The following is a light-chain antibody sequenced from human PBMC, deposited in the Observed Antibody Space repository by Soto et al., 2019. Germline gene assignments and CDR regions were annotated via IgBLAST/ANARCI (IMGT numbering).Light chain of an antibody. J-gene: IGLJ2*01. CDR1: SSDVGSYNL. V-gene: IGLV2-23*02. Sequence: QSALTQAASVSGSPGQSITIPCTGTSSDVGSYNLVSWYQQHPGKAPKLMIYEVSKRPSGVSNRFSGSKSGNTASLTISGLQAEDEADYYCCSYAGSSTSVVFGGGTKVTVL. CDR3: CSYAGSSTSVV. CDR2: EVS.